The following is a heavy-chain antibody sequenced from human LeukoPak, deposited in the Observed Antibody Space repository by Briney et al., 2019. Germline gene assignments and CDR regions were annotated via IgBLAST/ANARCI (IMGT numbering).Heavy chain of an antibody. Sequence: SETLSLTCTVSGGSISSYYWSWIRQPPGKGLEWIGSVSYSGSTNYNPSLKSRVTISVDTSKNQFSLKLSSVTAADTAVYYCASDRIEVDAFDIWGQGTMVTVSS. CDR3: ASDRIEVDAFDI. CDR1: GGSISSYY. V-gene: IGHV4-59*08. CDR2: VSYSGST. J-gene: IGHJ3*02. D-gene: IGHD2-15*01.